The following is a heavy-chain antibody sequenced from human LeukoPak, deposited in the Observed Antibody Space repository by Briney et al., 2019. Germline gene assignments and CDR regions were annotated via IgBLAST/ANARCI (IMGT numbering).Heavy chain of an antibody. Sequence: PGGSLRLSCAASGFTVSSNYMSWVRQAPGKGLEWVSVIYSGGSTYYADSVKGRFTISRDNSKNTLYLQMNSLRAEDTAVYYCARDPIGQYSGYFDYWGQGTLVTVSS. CDR2: IYSGGST. CDR3: ARDPIGQYSGYFDY. D-gene: IGHD3-10*01. J-gene: IGHJ4*02. CDR1: GFTVSSNY. V-gene: IGHV3-53*01.